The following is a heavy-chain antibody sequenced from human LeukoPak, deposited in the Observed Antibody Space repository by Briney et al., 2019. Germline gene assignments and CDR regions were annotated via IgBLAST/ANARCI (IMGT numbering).Heavy chain of an antibody. CDR3: ARSPSRVRFLERLLYFDY. V-gene: IGHV3-66*02. D-gene: IGHD3-3*01. J-gene: IGHJ4*02. CDR2: IYSGGST. Sequence: GGSLRLSCAASGFTVSSNYMSWVRQAPGKGLEWVSVIYSGGSTYYADSVKGRFTISRDNSKNTLYLQMNSLRAEDTAVYYCARSPSRVRFLERLLYFDYWGQGTLVTVSS. CDR1: GFTVSSNY.